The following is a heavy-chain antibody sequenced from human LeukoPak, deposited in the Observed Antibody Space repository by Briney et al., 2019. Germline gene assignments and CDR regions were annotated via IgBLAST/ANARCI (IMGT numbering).Heavy chain of an antibody. D-gene: IGHD4-17*01. Sequence: PSETLSLTCAVYGGSFSGYYWSWIRQPPGKGLEWIGEISHSGSTNYNPSLKSRVTISVDTSKNQFSLKLSSVTAADTAVYYCARAVTSSYYYYMDVWGKGTTVTVSS. CDR3: ARAVTSSYYYYMDV. CDR1: GGSFSGYY. J-gene: IGHJ6*03. CDR2: ISHSGST. V-gene: IGHV4-34*01.